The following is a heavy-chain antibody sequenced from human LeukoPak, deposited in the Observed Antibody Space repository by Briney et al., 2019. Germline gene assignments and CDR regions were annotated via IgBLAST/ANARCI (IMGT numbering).Heavy chain of an antibody. CDR1: GVTLSNYA. D-gene: IGHD6-19*01. CDR2: ISSSGSGGNT. J-gene: IGHJ4*02. Sequence: GGSLRLSCVASGVTLSNYAMSWARQAPGKGLEWVSGISSSGSGGNTYYADSVKGRFTISRDNAKNSLYLQMNSLRDEDTAVYYCARDQGGSGWYREFVYWGQGTLVTVSS. CDR3: ARDQGGSGWYREFVY. V-gene: IGHV3-48*02.